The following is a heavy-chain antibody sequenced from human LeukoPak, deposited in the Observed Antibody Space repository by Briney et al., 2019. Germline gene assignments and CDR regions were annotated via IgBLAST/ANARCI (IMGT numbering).Heavy chain of an antibody. J-gene: IGHJ4*02. Sequence: GGSLRLSCAASGFTFSSYAMHWVRQAPGKGLEWVAVISYDGSNKYYADSVKGRFTISRDNSKNTLYLQMNSLRAEDTAVYYCARDEMVRGVPQGDWGQGTLVTVSS. CDR1: GFTFSSYA. CDR2: ISYDGSNK. V-gene: IGHV3-30-3*01. D-gene: IGHD3-10*01. CDR3: ARDEMVRGVPQGD.